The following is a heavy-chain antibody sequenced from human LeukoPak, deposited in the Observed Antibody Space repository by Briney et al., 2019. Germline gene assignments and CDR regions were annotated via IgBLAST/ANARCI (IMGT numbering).Heavy chain of an antibody. J-gene: IGHJ4*02. D-gene: IGHD2-2*01. CDR1: GFTFSSYS. V-gene: IGHV3-21*01. CDR2: ISSSSSYI. CDR3: ARVPYCSSTSCPTRRYFDY. Sequence: GGSLRLSCAASGFTFSSYSMNWVRQAPGKGLEWVSSISSSSSYIYYADSVKGRFTISRDNAKNSLYLQMNSLRAEDTAVYYCARVPYCSSTSCPTRRYFDYWGQGTLATVSS.